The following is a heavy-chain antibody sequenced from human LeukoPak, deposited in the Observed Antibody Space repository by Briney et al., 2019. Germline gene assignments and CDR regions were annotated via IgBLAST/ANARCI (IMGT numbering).Heavy chain of an antibody. V-gene: IGHV3-33*06. J-gene: IGHJ6*03. CDR3: AKDPPPYYYYMDV. CDR1: GFTFSSYG. Sequence: GGSLRLSCAASGFTFSSYGMHWVRQAPGKGLEWVAVIWYDGSNKYYADSVKGRFTISRDNSKNTLYLQMNSLRAEDTAVYYCAKDPPPYYYYMDVWGKGTTVTVSS. CDR2: IWYDGSNK. D-gene: IGHD1-14*01.